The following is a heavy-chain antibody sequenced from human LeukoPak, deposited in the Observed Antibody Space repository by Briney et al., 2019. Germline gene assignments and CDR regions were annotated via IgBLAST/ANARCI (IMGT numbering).Heavy chain of an antibody. J-gene: IGHJ5*02. V-gene: IGHV1-8*01. D-gene: IGHD3-9*01. CDR1: GYTFTSYD. CDR3: ARSPDRYYDILTGYYNIWFDP. CDR2: MNPNTGNT. Sequence: GASVKVSCKASGYTFTSYDINWVRQATGQGLEWMGWMNPNTGNTGSAQKFQGRVTMTRNTSISTAYMELSSLRSDDTAVYNCARSPDRYYDILTGYYNIWFDPWGQGTLVTVSS.